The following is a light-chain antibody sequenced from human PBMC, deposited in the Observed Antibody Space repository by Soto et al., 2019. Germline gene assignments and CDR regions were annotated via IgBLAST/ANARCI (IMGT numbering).Light chain of an antibody. CDR1: QSVSTT. V-gene: IGKV3-15*01. CDR2: GTS. J-gene: IGKJ4*01. Sequence: EIVMTQSPATLSVSPGERATLSCRASQSVSTTLFWYQQIPGQPPRLLLYGTSTRATGIPARFSGSGSGTEFTLTISSLQSEDFAFYYCQQYYQWPLTFGGGTKVEVK. CDR3: QQYYQWPLT.